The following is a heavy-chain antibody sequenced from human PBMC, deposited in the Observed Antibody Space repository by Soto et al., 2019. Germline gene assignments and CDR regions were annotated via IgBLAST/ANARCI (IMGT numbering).Heavy chain of an antibody. CDR1: GYTFTSYG. D-gene: IGHD6-6*01. V-gene: IGHV1-18*01. CDR3: AREIQQVAAIDY. J-gene: IGHJ4*02. CDR2: ISPYNDDT. Sequence: QVQLVQSGAEVKKPGASVKVSCKASGYTFTSYGISWVRQAPGQALEWMGWISPYNDDTNYALNLQGRVTMTTDTSTSTAYMELRSLRSDDTAVYYCAREIQQVAAIDYWGQGTLVTVSS.